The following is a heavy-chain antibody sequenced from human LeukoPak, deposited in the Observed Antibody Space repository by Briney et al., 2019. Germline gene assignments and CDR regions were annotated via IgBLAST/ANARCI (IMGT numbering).Heavy chain of an antibody. CDR1: GFTFSSYW. D-gene: IGHD1-1*01. V-gene: IGHV3-7*01. CDR3: ARGPPRGKYYYMDV. J-gene: IGHJ6*03. CDR2: IKQDGSEK. Sequence: GGSLRLSCAASGFTFSSYWMSWVRQAPGKGLEWVANIKQDGSEKYYVDSVKGRFTISRDNAKNSLYLQMNSLRAEDTAVYYCARGPPRGKYYYMDVWGKGTTVTVSS.